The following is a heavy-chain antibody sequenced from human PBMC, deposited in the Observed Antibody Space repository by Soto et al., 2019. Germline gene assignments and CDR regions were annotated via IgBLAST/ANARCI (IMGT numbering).Heavy chain of an antibody. CDR3: ARTQGREWLRLRWGYDY. CDR1: GFTFSSYS. Sequence: QTGGSLRLSCAASGFTFSSYSMNWVRQAPGKGLEWVSYISSSSSTIYYADSVKGRFTISRDNAKNSLYLQMNSLRDEDTAVYYCARTQGREWLRLRWGYDYWGQGTLVTVSS. V-gene: IGHV3-48*02. D-gene: IGHD5-12*01. J-gene: IGHJ4*02. CDR2: ISSSSSTI.